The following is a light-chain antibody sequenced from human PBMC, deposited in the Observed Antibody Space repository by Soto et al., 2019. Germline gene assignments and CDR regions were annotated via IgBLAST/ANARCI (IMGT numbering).Light chain of an antibody. V-gene: IGLV2-14*01. J-gene: IGLJ2*01. Sequence: QSALTQPASVSGSPGQSITISCTGTSSDVGGYNYVSWYQQHPGKAPKLMIYDVSNQPSGVSNRFSGSKSGNTASLTISGFEAEDEADYYCCSYTGSSTVVVFGGGTKLTVL. CDR1: SSDVGGYNY. CDR3: CSYTGSSTVVV. CDR2: DVS.